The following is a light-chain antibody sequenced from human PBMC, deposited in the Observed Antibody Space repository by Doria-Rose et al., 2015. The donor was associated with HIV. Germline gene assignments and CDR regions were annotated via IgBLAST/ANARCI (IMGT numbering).Light chain of an antibody. J-gene: IGKJ1*01. CDR2: GAS. CDR3: QQFDSFPRT. CDR1: QGISRY. Sequence: TQSPSFLSASVGVRVTITCRASQGISRYLARYQQKPGKAPTLLIFGASTLQSGVPSRFSGSGSGTEFTLTISSLQPEDFAAYYCQQFDSFPRTFGQGTKVELK. V-gene: IGKV1-9*01.